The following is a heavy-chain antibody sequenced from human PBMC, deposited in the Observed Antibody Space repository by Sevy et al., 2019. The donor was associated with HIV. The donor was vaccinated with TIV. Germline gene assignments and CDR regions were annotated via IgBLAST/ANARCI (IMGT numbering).Heavy chain of an antibody. CDR3: AKDSRLYYYGSGSYYGFDY. V-gene: IGHV3-23*01. Sequence: GGSLRLSCAASGFTFSSYAMSWVRQAPGKGLEWVSAISGSGGSTYYADSVKGRFTISRDNSKNTLYLQMNSLRAEDTAVYYCAKDSRLYYYGSGSYYGFDYWGQVTLVTVSS. D-gene: IGHD3-10*01. CDR2: ISGSGGST. J-gene: IGHJ4*02. CDR1: GFTFSSYA.